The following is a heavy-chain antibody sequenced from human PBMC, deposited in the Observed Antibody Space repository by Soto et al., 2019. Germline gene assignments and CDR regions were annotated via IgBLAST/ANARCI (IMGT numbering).Heavy chain of an antibody. CDR3: ARDSLIWESSFDY. D-gene: IGHD1-26*01. V-gene: IGHV3-33*01. CDR2: IWYDGSNK. J-gene: IGHJ4*02. CDR1: GFTFSSYG. Sequence: QVQLVESGGGVVQPGRSLRLSCAASGFTFSSYGMHWVRQAPGKGLEWVAVIWYDGSNKYYADSVKGRFTISRDNSKNTLYLQMNSLRAEDTAVYYCARDSLIWESSFDYWGQGTLVTVSS.